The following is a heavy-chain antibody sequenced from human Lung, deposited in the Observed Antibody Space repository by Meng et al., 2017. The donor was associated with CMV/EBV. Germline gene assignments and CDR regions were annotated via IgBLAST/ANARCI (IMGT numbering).Heavy chain of an antibody. J-gene: IGHJ4*02. CDR1: GFTFNSSA. Sequence: XXAASGFTFNSSAMSWVRQAPGKGLEWVSAITASGGSTYHADSVRGRFTISRDNSKNTLYLQLNSLRVEDTAVYYCAKAFSSSWYREYYDYWGQGTLVTVSS. D-gene: IGHD6-13*01. CDR3: AKAFSSSWYREYYDY. V-gene: IGHV3-23*01. CDR2: ITASGGST.